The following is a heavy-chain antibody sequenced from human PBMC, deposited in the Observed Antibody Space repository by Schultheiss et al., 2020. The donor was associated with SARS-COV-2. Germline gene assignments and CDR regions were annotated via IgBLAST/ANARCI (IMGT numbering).Heavy chain of an antibody. Sequence: SVKVSCKASGGTFSSYAISWVRQAPGQGLEWMGGIIPIFGTANYAQKFQGRVTMTEDTSTDTAYMELSSLRSEDTAVYYCATGHDYGDYVDWGQGTLVTVSS. J-gene: IGHJ4*02. V-gene: IGHV1-69*06. CDR3: ATGHDYGDYVD. D-gene: IGHD4-17*01. CDR1: GGTFSSYA. CDR2: IIPIFGTA.